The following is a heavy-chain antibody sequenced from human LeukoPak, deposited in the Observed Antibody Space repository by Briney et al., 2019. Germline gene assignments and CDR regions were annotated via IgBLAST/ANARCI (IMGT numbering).Heavy chain of an antibody. D-gene: IGHD3-22*01. CDR2: IRSKAKGGTT. J-gene: IGHJ4*02. Sequence: PGGSLRLSCTASGFTFGDYAMSWFRQAPGKGLEWVGFIRSKAKGGTTEYAASVKGRFTISRDDSRSIAYLQMNSLKTEDTAVYYCAHDTSGYAYYFDYWGQGTLVTVSS. CDR3: AHDTSGYAYYFDY. V-gene: IGHV3-49*03. CDR1: GFTFGDYA.